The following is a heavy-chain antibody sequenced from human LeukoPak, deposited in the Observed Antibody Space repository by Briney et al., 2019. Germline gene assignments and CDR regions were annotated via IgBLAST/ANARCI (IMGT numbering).Heavy chain of an antibody. V-gene: IGHV3-73*01. CDR1: GFSFSDSP. CDR2: IRSKDQNSAT. Sequence: GGSLRLSCAASGFSFSDSPIHWVRQASGKGLEWVGRIRSKDQNSATAYAESVKGRFTISRDDSKNMAYLQMNSLRIEDTAVYYCAKAGTLTGSSGKNFDYWGQGTLVTVSS. CDR3: AKAGTLTGSSGKNFDY. D-gene: IGHD3-22*01. J-gene: IGHJ4*02.